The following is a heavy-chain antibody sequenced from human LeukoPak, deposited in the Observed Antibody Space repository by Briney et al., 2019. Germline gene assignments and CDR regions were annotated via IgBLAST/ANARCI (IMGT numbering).Heavy chain of an antibody. CDR2: VYYSGST. V-gene: IGHV4-59*01. J-gene: IGHJ5*02. CDR1: GGSISGYY. Sequence: PSETLSLTCTVSGGSISGYYWSWIRQPPGKRLEWIGYVYYSGSTNYNPSLKSRVTISVDTSKNQFSLKLSSVTAADTAVYYCARDGCSSTSCYDWFDPWGQGTLVTVSS. D-gene: IGHD2-2*01. CDR3: ARDGCSSTSCYDWFDP.